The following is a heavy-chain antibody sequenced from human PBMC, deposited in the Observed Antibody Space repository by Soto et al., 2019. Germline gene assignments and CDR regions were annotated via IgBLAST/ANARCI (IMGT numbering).Heavy chain of an antibody. D-gene: IGHD3-16*01. CDR3: AHSFVGVGDFDY. V-gene: IGHV2-5*02. J-gene: IGHJ4*02. Sequence: QITLKESGPTLVKPTQNLTLTCTFSGFSLSTSGVGVGWIRQPPGKALEWLALIYWDDDKRYSTSLKSRLTITKDTSKNQVVLTMTIMDPVDTATYYCAHSFVGVGDFDYWGQGTLVTVSS. CDR2: IYWDDDK. CDR1: GFSLSTSGVG.